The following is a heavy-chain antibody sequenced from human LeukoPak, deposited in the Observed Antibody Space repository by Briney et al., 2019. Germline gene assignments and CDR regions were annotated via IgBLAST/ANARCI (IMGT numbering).Heavy chain of an antibody. CDR2: MNPNSGNT. J-gene: IGHJ4*02. V-gene: IGHV1-8*01. CDR3: ARDQGVDYDILTGLPLFDY. CDR1: GYTFTSYD. D-gene: IGHD3-9*01. Sequence: ASVKVSCKASGYTFTSYDINWVRQATGQGLEWMGWMNPNSGNTGYAQKFQGRVTMTRNTSISTAYMELSSLRSEDTAVYYCARDQGVDYDILTGLPLFDYWGQGTLVTVSS.